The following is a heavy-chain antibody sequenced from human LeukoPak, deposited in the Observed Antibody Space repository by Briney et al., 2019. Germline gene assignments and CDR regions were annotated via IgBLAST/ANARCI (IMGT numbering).Heavy chain of an antibody. CDR3: ARTSWYYDILTGGNAFDI. D-gene: IGHD3-9*01. J-gene: IGHJ3*02. CDR2: IYTSGST. Sequence: PSQTLSLTCTVSGGSISSGSYYWSWIRQPAGKGLEWIGRIYTSGSTNYNPSLKSRVTISVDTSKNQFSLKLSSVTAADTAVYYCARTSWYYDILTGGNAFDIWGQGTMVTVSS. CDR1: GGSISSGSYY. V-gene: IGHV4-61*02.